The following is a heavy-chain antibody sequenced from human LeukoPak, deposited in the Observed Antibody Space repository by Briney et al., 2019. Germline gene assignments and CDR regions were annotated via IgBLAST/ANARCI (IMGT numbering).Heavy chain of an antibody. D-gene: IGHD3-3*01. CDR3: AREIRLEWLPHDAFDI. CDR1: GGTFSSYA. Sequence: SVKVSCKASGGTFSSYAISWVRQAPGQGLEWMGGIIPIFGTANYAQKFQGRVTITADESTSTAYMELSSLRSEDTAVYYCAREIRLEWLPHDAFDIWGQGTMVTVSS. V-gene: IGHV1-69*13. CDR2: IIPIFGTA. J-gene: IGHJ3*02.